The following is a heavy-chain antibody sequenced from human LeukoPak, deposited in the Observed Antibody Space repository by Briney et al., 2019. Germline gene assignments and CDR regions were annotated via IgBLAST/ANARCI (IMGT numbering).Heavy chain of an antibody. Sequence: PGGSLRLSCAASGFTVSSNYMSWVRQAPGKGLEWVSVIYSSGNTYYADSVKGRFTISRDTSKNTLYLQMNSLRAEDTAMYYCARGGRYNWNYSPLPLDYWGQGTLVTVSS. J-gene: IGHJ4*02. CDR1: GFTVSSNY. V-gene: IGHV3-53*01. D-gene: IGHD1-7*01. CDR2: IYSSGNT. CDR3: ARGGRYNWNYSPLPLDY.